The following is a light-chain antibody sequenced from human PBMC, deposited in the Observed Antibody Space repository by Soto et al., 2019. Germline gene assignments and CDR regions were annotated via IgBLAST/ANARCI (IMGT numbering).Light chain of an antibody. CDR2: DIF. J-gene: IGKJ4*01. CDR3: QQYNSWPLT. CDR1: QSVGSD. Sequence: EIVMTQSPATLSVSPGERATLSCRASQSVGSDLAWYQQKPGQAPRLVIYDIFTRPTGVPTRISGSGSGTEFTLTISSLQSEDFAVYYCQQYNSWPLTFGGGTKVEIK. V-gene: IGKV3D-15*01.